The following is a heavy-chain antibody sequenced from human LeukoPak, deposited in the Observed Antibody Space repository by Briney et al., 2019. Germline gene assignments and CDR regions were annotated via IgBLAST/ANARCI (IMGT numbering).Heavy chain of an antibody. V-gene: IGHV1-2*06. CDR3: AREIADGSGQAWGYWFDP. Sequence: ASVKVSCKASGYTLTDYYMHWVRQAPGQGLEWMGRINPNSGGTNYAQKFQGRVTMTRDTSISTVYMELSRLRSDDTAVYYCAREIADGSGQAWGYWFDPWGQGTLVTVSS. CDR2: INPNSGGT. J-gene: IGHJ5*02. D-gene: IGHD3-22*01. CDR1: GYTLTDYY.